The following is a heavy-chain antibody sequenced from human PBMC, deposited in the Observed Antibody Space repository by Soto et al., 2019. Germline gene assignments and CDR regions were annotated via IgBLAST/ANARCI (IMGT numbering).Heavy chain of an antibody. Sequence: EVQLVESGGGLVQPGGSLRLSCAASGLSFSNPWMHWVRQAPGKGLVWVSHINSDGSSTTYADTVKGRFTISRDNAKNTVYLKMNSLRADDTAVYYCATDGSYAQIVWGQGTKVTVSS. V-gene: IGHV3-74*03. CDR1: GLSFSNPW. D-gene: IGHD2-2*01. CDR2: INSDGSST. CDR3: ATDGSYAQIV. J-gene: IGHJ6*02.